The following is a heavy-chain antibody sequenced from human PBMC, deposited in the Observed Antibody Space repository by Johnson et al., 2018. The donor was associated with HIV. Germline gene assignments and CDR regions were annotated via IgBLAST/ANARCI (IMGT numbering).Heavy chain of an antibody. CDR2: IRSQLYGGTV. D-gene: IGHD6-6*01. CDR3: ARAWYSSSAFDI. V-gene: IGHV3-71*04. CDR1: GFTFSTSV. J-gene: IGHJ3*02. Sequence: VQLVESGGGVVQPGTSLRLSCAPSGFTFSTSVMHWVRQAPGRGLEWVGFIRSQLYGGTVEYAASVKGRFIISRDDSETVAFLQMNSLRAEDTALYYCARAWYSSSAFDIWGQGTMVTVSS.